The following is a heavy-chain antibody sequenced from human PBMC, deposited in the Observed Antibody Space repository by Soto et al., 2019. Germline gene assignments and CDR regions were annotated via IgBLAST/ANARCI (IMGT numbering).Heavy chain of an antibody. CDR2: ISGSGGST. Sequence: GGSLRLSCAASGFTFSSYAMSWVRQAPGKGLEWVSAISGSGGSTYYADSVKGRFTISRDNSKNTLYLQMNSLRAEDTAVYYCAKDLGVVVNLPDGRRHGYWGQGTLVTVSS. CDR1: GFTFSSYA. V-gene: IGHV3-23*01. D-gene: IGHD3-22*01. CDR3: AKDLGVVVNLPDGRRHGY. J-gene: IGHJ4*02.